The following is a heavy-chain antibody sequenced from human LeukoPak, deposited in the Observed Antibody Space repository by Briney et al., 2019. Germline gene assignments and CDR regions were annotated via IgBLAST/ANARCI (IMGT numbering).Heavy chain of an antibody. D-gene: IGHD5-12*01. CDR3: ARDCRGYSGYDLYYFDY. V-gene: IGHV4-4*07. J-gene: IGHJ4*02. CDR1: GRPNSSNY. CDR2: RYTSGSA. Sequence: PSHTLSLTCTVPGRPNSSNYSRWTRQPARKGLVSIRLRYTSGSANYNPSLQGRVTMSVDTCMNQFSLKLSSVTAADTAVYYCARDCRGYSGYDLYYFDYWGQGTLVTVSS.